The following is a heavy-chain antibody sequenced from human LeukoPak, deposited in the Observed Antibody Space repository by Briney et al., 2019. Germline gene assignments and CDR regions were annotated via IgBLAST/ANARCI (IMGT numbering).Heavy chain of an antibody. CDR1: GFTVSGNY. CDR3: AKDGKQQLVLRSSADFDY. Sequence: GGSLRLSCAVSGFTVSGNYMSWVRQAPGKGLEWVSSISSSSIYIYYADSLKGRFTISRDNAKNSLYLQMNSLRAEDTAVYYCAKDGKQQLVLRSSADFDYWGQGTLVTVSS. CDR2: ISSSSIYI. J-gene: IGHJ4*02. D-gene: IGHD6-13*01. V-gene: IGHV3-21*04.